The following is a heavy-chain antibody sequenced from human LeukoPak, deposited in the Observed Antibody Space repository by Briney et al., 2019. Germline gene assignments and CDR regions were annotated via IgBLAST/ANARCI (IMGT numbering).Heavy chain of an antibody. V-gene: IGHV4-59*08. CDR3: ARDSYGSVALVY. D-gene: IGHD3-10*01. CDR1: GGSISSGY. CDR2: IYYSGST. J-gene: IGHJ4*02. Sequence: KPSETLSLTWPLSGGSISSGYWSCIRQPPGKGLEWLGYIYYSGSTNYNPSLKSRVTISVDTSKNQFSLKVSSVTAADTAVYISARDSYGSVALVYWGQGNLVTVSS.